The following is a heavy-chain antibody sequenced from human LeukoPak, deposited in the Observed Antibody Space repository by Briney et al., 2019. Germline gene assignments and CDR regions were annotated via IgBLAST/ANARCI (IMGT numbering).Heavy chain of an antibody. Sequence: PGGSLRLSCAASGFTFNNYGMHWVRQAPGKGLEWVAFIRYNGNNQYYADSVKGRFTISRDHSKNTLHLQMNSLRAEDTAVYYCARGLAYSSGWYAEYFQHWGQGTLVTVSS. CDR1: GFTFNNYG. CDR3: ARGLAYSSGWYAEYFQH. CDR2: IRYNGNNQ. J-gene: IGHJ1*01. V-gene: IGHV3-30*02. D-gene: IGHD6-19*01.